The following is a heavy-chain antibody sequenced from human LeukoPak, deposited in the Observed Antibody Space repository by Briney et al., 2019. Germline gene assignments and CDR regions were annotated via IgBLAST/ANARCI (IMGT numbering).Heavy chain of an antibody. CDR2: ISSGGNTR. CDR1: GFIFSTYG. V-gene: IGHV3-48*03. J-gene: IGHJ4*02. D-gene: IGHD1-26*01. CDR3: ARDLIVGAHFDY. Sequence: GGSLRLSCAASGFIFSTYGMHWVRQAPGKGLEWVSYISSGGNTRYYADSVKGRFTISRDNAKNSLYLQMNSLRAEDTAVYYCARDLIVGAHFDYWGQGTLVTVSS.